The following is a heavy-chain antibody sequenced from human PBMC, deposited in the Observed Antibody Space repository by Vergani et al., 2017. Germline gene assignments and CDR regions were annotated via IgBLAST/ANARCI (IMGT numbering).Heavy chain of an antibody. CDR1: GFTFSSYD. CDR3: AKPPLGDYEASGEFDY. CDR2: IGTAGDT. D-gene: IGHD4-17*01. Sequence: EVQLVESGGGLVQPGGSLRLSCAASGFTFSSYDMHWVRQATGKGLEWVSAIGTAGDTYYPGSVKGRFTISRENAKNSLYLQMNSLRAGDTAVYYCAKPPLGDYEASGEFDYWGQGTLVTVSS. V-gene: IGHV3-13*01. J-gene: IGHJ4*02.